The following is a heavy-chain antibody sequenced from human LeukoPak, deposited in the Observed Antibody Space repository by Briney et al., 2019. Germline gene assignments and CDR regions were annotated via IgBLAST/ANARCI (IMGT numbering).Heavy chain of an antibody. V-gene: IGHV3-30*02. D-gene: IGHD1-14*01. Sequence: QTGGSLRLSCAASGFTFSSYGMHWVRQAPGKGLEWVAYIRYDGSNKYYADSVKGRFTISRDISKNTLYLQMNSLRAEDTAVYYCAKVAPISVITDYFDYWGQGTLVTVSS. CDR1: GFTFSSYG. J-gene: IGHJ4*02. CDR2: IRYDGSNK. CDR3: AKVAPISVITDYFDY.